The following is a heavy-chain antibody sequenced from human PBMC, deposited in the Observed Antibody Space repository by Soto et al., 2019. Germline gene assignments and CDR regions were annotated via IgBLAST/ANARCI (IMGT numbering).Heavy chain of an antibody. D-gene: IGHD1-26*01. CDR1: GFTFSSYA. V-gene: IGHV3-23*01. J-gene: IGHJ4*02. Sequence: EVQLLESGGGLVQPGGSLRLSCAASGFTFSSYAMRWVRQAPVKGLEWVSAISGSGGSTYYADSVKGRFTISRDNSKNTLYLQMTSLRADDTAVYYCARRGSGSYYDYLGQGTLVTVSS. CDR2: ISGSGGST. CDR3: ARRGSGSYYDY.